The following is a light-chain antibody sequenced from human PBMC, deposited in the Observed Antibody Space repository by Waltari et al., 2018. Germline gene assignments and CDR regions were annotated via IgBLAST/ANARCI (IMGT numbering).Light chain of an antibody. CDR2: GAS. Sequence: IVLTQSPGTPSSSPGERATLSCRASQSVSRFLAWYQQKPGQAPRLLIYGASTRATGIPDRFSGSGSGTDFSLTISRLEPEDFAVYYCQKYDRLPATFGQGTKVEIK. CDR1: QSVSRF. CDR3: QKYDRLPAT. V-gene: IGKV3-20*01. J-gene: IGKJ1*01.